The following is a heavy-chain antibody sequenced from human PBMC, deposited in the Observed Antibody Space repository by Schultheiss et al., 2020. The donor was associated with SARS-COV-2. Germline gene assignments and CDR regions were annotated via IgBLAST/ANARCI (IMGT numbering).Heavy chain of an antibody. J-gene: IGHJ3*02. D-gene: IGHD6-13*01. CDR3: AREEVGKSSWYSYDAFDI. Sequence: AGSLRLSCAASGFTFSSYGMSWVRQAPGKGLEWVAVISYDGSNKYYADSVKGRFTISRDNSKNTLYLQMNSLRAEDTAVYYCAREEVGKSSWYSYDAFDIWGQGTMVTVSS. CDR1: GFTFSSYG. V-gene: IGHV3-30-3*01. CDR2: ISYDGSNK.